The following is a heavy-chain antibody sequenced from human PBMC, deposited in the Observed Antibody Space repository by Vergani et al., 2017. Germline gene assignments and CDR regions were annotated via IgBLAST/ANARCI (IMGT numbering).Heavy chain of an antibody. D-gene: IGHD5-24*01. CDR3: ARAEGHEDEYYYYMDV. Sequence: VQLLESGGDLVQPGGSLRLSCAASGFTFSDYYMSWIRQAPGKGLEWVSYISSSGSTIYYADSVKGRFTISRDNAKNSLYLQMNSLRAEDTAVYYCARAEGHEDEYYYYMDVWGKGTTVTVSS. J-gene: IGHJ6*03. V-gene: IGHV3-11*01. CDR1: GFTFSDYY. CDR2: ISSSGSTI.